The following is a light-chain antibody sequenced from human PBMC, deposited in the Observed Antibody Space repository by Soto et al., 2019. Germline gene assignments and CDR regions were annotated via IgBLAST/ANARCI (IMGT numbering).Light chain of an antibody. CDR2: GSS. Sequence: EIVLTQSPGTLSLSPGERATLSCRASQSVSSSYLAWYQQKPGRAPRLLIYGSSSRATGIPDRFSGSGSETGFTLTISRLEPEDFAVYYCQQYGSSPWTFGQGTKVEIK. V-gene: IGKV3-20*01. CDR3: QQYGSSPWT. J-gene: IGKJ1*01. CDR1: QSVSSSY.